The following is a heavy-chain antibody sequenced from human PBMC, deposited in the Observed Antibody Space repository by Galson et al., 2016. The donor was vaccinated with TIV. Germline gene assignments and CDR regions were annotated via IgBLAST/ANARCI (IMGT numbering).Heavy chain of an antibody. D-gene: IGHD2-21*01. CDR3: ARDEVIGTPDYLDY. Sequence: SLRLSCAASGFTFSNYPMHWVRQTPGKGLEWVAVISYDGRIEDYADSVKGRFTISRDDSRNTLYPQMNSLRTEDTAIYYCARDEVIGTPDYLDYWGQGTTVTVSS. J-gene: IGHJ4*02. CDR2: ISYDGRIE. CDR1: GFTFSNYP. V-gene: IGHV3-30*01.